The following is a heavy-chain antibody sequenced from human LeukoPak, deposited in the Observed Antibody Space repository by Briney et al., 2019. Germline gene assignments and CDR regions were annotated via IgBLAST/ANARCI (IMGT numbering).Heavy chain of an antibody. Sequence: GGSLRLSCAASGFTFSSYSMNWVRQAPGKGLEWVSSISSSSSYIYYADSVKGRFTISRDNAKNSLYLQMNSLRAEDTAVYYCARAEARYYYMDVWGKGTTVIISS. CDR2: ISSSSSYI. J-gene: IGHJ6*03. V-gene: IGHV3-21*04. CDR3: ARAEARYYYMDV. CDR1: GFTFSSYS.